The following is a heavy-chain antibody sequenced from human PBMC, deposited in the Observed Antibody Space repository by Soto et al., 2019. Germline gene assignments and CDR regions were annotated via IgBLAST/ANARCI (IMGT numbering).Heavy chain of an antibody. J-gene: IGHJ4*02. CDR3: AKASPRDSSSWDPRLFPDY. V-gene: IGHV3-23*01. Sequence: EVQLLESGGGLVQPGGSLRLSCAASGFTFSSYPMSWVRQAPGKGLEWVSAISGSGGSTYYADSVKGRFTISRDNSKNTLYLQMNSLRAEDAAVYYCAKASPRDSSSWDPRLFPDYWGQGTLVTVSS. D-gene: IGHD6-13*01. CDR1: GFTFSSYP. CDR2: ISGSGGST.